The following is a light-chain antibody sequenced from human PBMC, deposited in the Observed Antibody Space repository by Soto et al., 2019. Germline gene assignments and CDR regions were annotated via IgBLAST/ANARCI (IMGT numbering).Light chain of an antibody. J-gene: IGKJ4*01. Sequence: SPSLSSLAATDGESVNITSXASQSISSWLAWYQQKPGKAPKFLIYKASTLESGVPSRFSGSGSGTEFTLTISSVQPDDFATYYCQQYKSYPLTSAGGAKVDI. CDR1: QSISSW. CDR2: KAS. CDR3: QQYKSYPLT. V-gene: IGKV1-5*03.